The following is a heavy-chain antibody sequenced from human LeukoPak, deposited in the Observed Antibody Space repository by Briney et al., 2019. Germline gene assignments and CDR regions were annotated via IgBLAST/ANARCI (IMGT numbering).Heavy chain of an antibody. J-gene: IGHJ4*02. CDR3: ARGQQQAYYFDY. V-gene: IGHV3-21*01. D-gene: IGHD6-13*01. CDR1: GFTFSSYS. Sequence: GGSLRLSCAASGFTFSSYSMNWVRQAPGKGLEWVSSISSSSSYIYYAASVKGRFTISRDNAKNSLYLQMNSLRAEDTAVYYCARGQQQAYYFDYWGQGTLVTVSS. CDR2: ISSSSSYI.